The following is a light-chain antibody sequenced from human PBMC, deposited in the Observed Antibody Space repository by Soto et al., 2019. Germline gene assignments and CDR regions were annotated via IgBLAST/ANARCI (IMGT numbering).Light chain of an antibody. CDR3: QQYTTYSSPT. J-gene: IGKJ4*01. CDR1: QTISTR. Sequence: RMAQSPPTLSASIGDTITITCRASQTISTRLAWYQQKPGKAPKVIMYDAFILQTGVPTRFSASGGGSEFTLTISSLQPDDFATYSCQQYTTYSSPTFGGGTKVDIK. V-gene: IGKV1-5*01. CDR2: DAF.